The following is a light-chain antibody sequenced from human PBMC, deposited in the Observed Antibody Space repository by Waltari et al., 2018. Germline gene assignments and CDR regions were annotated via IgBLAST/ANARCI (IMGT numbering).Light chain of an antibody. J-gene: IGKJ5*01. CDR1: QSVSNS. CDR2: LPS. V-gene: IGKV3-20*01. CDR3: QQYGRFPVT. Sequence: EIVLTQSPGTLSLSPGERATLSCRASQSVSNSLAWYQQKPGQAPRLLIYLPSSRATGVPDRFSGSGSATDFTLTISRLEPEDFAVYYCQQYGRFPVTFGQGTRLEIK.